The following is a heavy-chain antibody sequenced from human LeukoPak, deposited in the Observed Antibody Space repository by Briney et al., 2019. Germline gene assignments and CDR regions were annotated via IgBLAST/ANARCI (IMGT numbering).Heavy chain of an antibody. CDR2: ISYDGSNK. V-gene: IGHV3-30*03. CDR1: GFTFSSYG. Sequence: PGGSLRLSCAASGFTFSSYGIHWVRQAPGKGLEWVAIISYDGSNKYYADSVKGRFTISRDNSKNTLYLQMNSLRAEDTAVYYCATDSSPDYWGQGTLVTVSS. J-gene: IGHJ4*02. D-gene: IGHD6-13*01. CDR3: ATDSSPDY.